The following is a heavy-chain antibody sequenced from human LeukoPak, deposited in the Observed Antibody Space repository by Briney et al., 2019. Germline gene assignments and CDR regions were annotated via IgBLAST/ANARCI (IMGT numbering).Heavy chain of an antibody. V-gene: IGHV4-4*07. CDR3: ARDLRKWELPDARWFDP. CDR1: GGSISSYY. Sequence: SETLSLTCTVSGGSISSYYWSWIRQPAGKGLEWIGRIYTSGSTNYNPSLKSRVTVSVDTSKNQFSLKLSSVTAADTAVYYCARDLRKWELPDARWFDPWGQGTLVTVSS. J-gene: IGHJ5*02. D-gene: IGHD1-26*01. CDR2: IYTSGST.